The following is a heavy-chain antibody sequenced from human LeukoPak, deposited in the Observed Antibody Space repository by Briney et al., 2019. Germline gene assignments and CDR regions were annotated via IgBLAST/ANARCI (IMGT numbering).Heavy chain of an antibody. Sequence: GGSLRLSCAASGFTFSGSAMHWVRQASGKGLEWVGRIRSKADTYATTYGASLKGRFTISRDDSRNRAYLQMSSLRTEDTAVYYCTRGYSSGWPFDFWGQGTLVTVSS. D-gene: IGHD6-19*01. CDR3: TRGYSSGWPFDF. CDR2: IRSKADTYAT. V-gene: IGHV3-73*01. J-gene: IGHJ4*02. CDR1: GFTFSGSA.